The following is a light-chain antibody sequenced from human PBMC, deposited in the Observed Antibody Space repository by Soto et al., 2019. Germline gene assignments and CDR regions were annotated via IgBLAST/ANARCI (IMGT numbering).Light chain of an antibody. CDR2: ATS. CDR3: REYGGSPLYA. Sequence: EIVLTQSPATLSLSPGERATLSCRASQSVSSTYFAWYQQKPGQAPRLLIFATSTRAAGIPDRFSGSGSGTDFTLTINRLEHEDFAVYYCREYGGSPLYAFGQGTKLEIK. J-gene: IGKJ2*01. CDR1: QSVSSTY. V-gene: IGKV3-20*01.